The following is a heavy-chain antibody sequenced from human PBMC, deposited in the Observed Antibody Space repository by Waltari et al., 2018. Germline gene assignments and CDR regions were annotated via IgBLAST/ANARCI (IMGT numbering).Heavy chain of an antibody. J-gene: IGHJ5*02. Sequence: QVQLQESGPGLVKPAETLSLPCAVSGYSISRGYYWGWSRQPPGKGLEYIGYIGGSSGTTNYNPSLKSRVTISKDTSKNQFSLKLNSVTAADTAVYYCARYYGNYRRFDVWGPGVLVTVSS. V-gene: IGHV4-38-2*01. D-gene: IGHD4-17*01. CDR1: GYSISRGYY. CDR2: IGGSSGTT. CDR3: ARYYGNYRRFDV.